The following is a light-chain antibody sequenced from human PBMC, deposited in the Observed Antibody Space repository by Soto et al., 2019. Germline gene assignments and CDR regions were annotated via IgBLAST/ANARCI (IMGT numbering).Light chain of an antibody. J-gene: IGKJ1*01. CDR1: QSVSNDY. V-gene: IGKV3-20*01. CDR2: DAS. CDR3: QQYHISRT. Sequence: EIVLTQSPGTLSLSPGERATLSCRASQSVSNDYLAWYQQKPGQAPRLLIYDASNRATGIPARSSGIGSGTDFTLTISRLEPEDFAMYYCQQYHISRTFGQGTKVDIK.